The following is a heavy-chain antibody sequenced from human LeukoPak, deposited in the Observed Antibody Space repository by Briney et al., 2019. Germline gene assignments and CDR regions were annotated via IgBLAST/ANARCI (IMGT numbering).Heavy chain of an antibody. D-gene: IGHD3-22*01. Sequence: GGSLRLSCAASGFTFSSYSMNWVRQAPGKGLEWVAVISYDGSNKYYADSVKGRFTISRDNSKNTLYLQMNSLRAEDTAVYYCARAHYDSSGYYRTYYFDYWGQGTLVTVSS. CDR1: GFTFSSYS. CDR2: ISYDGSNK. V-gene: IGHV3-30*03. CDR3: ARAHYDSSGYYRTYYFDY. J-gene: IGHJ4*02.